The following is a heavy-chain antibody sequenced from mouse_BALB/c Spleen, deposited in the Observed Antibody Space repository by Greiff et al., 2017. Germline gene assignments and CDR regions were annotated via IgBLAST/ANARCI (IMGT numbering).Heavy chain of an antibody. J-gene: IGHJ4*01. CDR1: GYSITSDYA. CDR2: ISYSGST. V-gene: IGHV3-2*02. D-gene: IGHD3-3*01. CDR3: AREGGHYYAMDY. Sequence: EVKLQESGPGLVKPSQSLSLTCTVTGYSITSDYAWNWIRQFPGNKLEWMGYISYSGSTSYNPSLKSRISITRDTSKNQFFLQLNSVTTEDTATYYCAREGGHYYAMDYWGQGTSVTVSS.